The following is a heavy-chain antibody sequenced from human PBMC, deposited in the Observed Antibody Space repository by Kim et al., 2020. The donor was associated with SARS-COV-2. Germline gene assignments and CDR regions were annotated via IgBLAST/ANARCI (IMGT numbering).Heavy chain of an antibody. Sequence: SETLSLTCAVYGGSFSGYYWSWIRQPPGKGLEWIGEINHSGSTNYNPSLKSRVTISGDTSKNQFSLKLSSVTAADTAVYYCASWAGGRYSAAGTTIDYYYYGMDVWGQGTTVTVSS. CDR2: INHSGST. V-gene: IGHV4-34*01. J-gene: IGHJ6*02. D-gene: IGHD6-13*01. CDR1: GGSFSGYY. CDR3: ASWAGGRYSAAGTTIDYYYYGMDV.